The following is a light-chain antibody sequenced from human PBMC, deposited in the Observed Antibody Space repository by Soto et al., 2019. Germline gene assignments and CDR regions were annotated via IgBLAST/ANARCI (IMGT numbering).Light chain of an antibody. V-gene: IGKV1-5*03. J-gene: IGKJ1*01. CDR3: QHYNSYSRT. CDR2: KAS. CDR1: DNIGPW. Sequence: EIPQTQSPSTLSASIGDRVAITCRASDNIGPWVAWYQQKPGKAPKLLIYKASTLETGAPSRFAGSGSGTGFTLTITRLQPDDFATYYCQHYNSYSRTFGQGTKVDIK.